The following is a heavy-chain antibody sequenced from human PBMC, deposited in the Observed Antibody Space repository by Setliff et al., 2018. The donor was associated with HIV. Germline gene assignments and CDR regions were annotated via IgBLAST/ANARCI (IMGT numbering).Heavy chain of an antibody. Sequence: PSETLSLTCAVSGYSITSGYYWSWIRQPAGKGLEWIGHIYTSGASNYNPSLKSRLTISLDTSKNHFSLKLSSVTAADTAVYYCARDAGSIAVAETGYHVWGQGTTVTVSS. CDR2: IYTSGAS. J-gene: IGHJ6*02. D-gene: IGHD6-19*01. CDR1: GYSITSGYY. CDR3: ARDAGSIAVAETGYHV. V-gene: IGHV4-61*09.